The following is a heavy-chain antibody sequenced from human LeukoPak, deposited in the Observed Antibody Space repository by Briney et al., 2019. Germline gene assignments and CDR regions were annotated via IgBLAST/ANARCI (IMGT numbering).Heavy chain of an antibody. CDR3: ARRMLGSGWFDY. D-gene: IGHD6-19*01. CDR1: GHSFTSYW. J-gene: IGHJ4*02. V-gene: IGHV5-51*01. Sequence: GESLKISCKGSGHSFTSYWIGWVRQMPGKGMAGMEIIYHSDSHTRYSPSFQGQVTISANQSMSTAYLQWSRLKASDIAMYYCARRMLGSGWFDYWGQGTLVTVSP. CDR2: IYHSDSHT.